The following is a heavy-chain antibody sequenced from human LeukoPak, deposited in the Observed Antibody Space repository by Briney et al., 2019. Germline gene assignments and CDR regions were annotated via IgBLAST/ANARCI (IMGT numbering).Heavy chain of an antibody. J-gene: IGHJ4*02. D-gene: IGHD3-9*01. Sequence: PSETLSLTCTVSGGSISSSSYYWGWIRQPPGKELEWIGSIYHSGSTYYNPSLKSRVTISVDTSKNQFSLKLSSVTAADTAVYYCARESPDRYPLDYWGQGTLVTVSS. CDR1: GGSISSSSYY. CDR3: ARESPDRYPLDY. V-gene: IGHV4-39*07. CDR2: IYHSGST.